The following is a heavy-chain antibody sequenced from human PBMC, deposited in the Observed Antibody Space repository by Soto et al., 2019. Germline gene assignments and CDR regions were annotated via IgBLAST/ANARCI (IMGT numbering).Heavy chain of an antibody. CDR3: ARDRGPSSGYYPYWFDP. J-gene: IGHJ5*02. Sequence: QVQLVQSGAEVKKPGSSVKVSCKASGGTFSSYAINWVRQAPGQGLEWMGGIIPIFGTANHAQRFQGRVTIAGDXSXSXTYMELSSLRSEDTAVYYCARDRGPSSGYYPYWFDPWGQGTLVTVSS. V-gene: IGHV1-69*12. CDR2: IIPIFGTA. CDR1: GGTFSSYA. D-gene: IGHD3-22*01.